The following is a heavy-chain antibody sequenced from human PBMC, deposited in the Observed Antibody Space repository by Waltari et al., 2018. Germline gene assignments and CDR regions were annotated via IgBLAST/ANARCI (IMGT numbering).Heavy chain of an antibody. Sequence: QVQLVQSGAEVKKPGASVKVSCKASGYTFTSYYMHWVRQAPGQGLEWMGIINPRGGSTSYAQKFQGRVTMTRDTSTSTVYMELSSLRSEDTAVYYCARVGGLYSSGWYEYDDYWGQGTLVTVSS. J-gene: IGHJ4*02. V-gene: IGHV1-46*03. CDR2: INPRGGST. CDR3: ARVGGLYSSGWYEYDDY. D-gene: IGHD6-19*01. CDR1: GYTFTSYY.